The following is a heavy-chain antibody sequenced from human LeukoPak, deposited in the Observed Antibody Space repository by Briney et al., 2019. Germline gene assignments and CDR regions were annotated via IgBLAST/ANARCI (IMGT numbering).Heavy chain of an antibody. D-gene: IGHD3-9*01. V-gene: IGHV3-74*01. J-gene: IGHJ4*02. CDR2: INTDGSST. CDR3: ASPALSGSLDY. CDR1: GFTFSSYA. Sequence: GGSLRLSCAASGFTFSSYAMHWVRQAPGKGLVWVSRINTDGSSTSYADSVKGRFTISRDNAKNTLYLQMNSLRAEDTAVYYCASPALSGSLDYWGQGTLVTVSS.